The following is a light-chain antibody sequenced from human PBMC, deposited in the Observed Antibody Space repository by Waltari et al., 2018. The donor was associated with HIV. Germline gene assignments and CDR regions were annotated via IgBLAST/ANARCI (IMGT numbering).Light chain of an antibody. J-gene: IGLJ3*02. Sequence: QSVLTQPPSVSAAPGQKVTISCSGSSSSIGNDNVSWYQQLPGTAPKLLIYDNNKRPSGIPDRFSGSKSGTSATLGITGLQTGDEADYYCGTWDSSLSARVFGGGTKLTVL. CDR3: GTWDSSLSARV. CDR2: DNN. CDR1: SSSIGNDN. V-gene: IGLV1-51*01.